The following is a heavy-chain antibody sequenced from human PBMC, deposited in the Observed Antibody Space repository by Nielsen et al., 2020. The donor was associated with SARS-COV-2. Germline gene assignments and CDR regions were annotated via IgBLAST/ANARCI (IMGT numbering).Heavy chain of an antibody. D-gene: IGHD3-22*01. Sequence: ASVKVSCKASGNAFTSHPIHWVRQAPGQRPEWMGWINAGNGNTKYSEKFQGRVTITRDTSASTIYMDLSSLRSDDTAVYYCAGLLDSRVYPTLDYWGQGTLVTVSS. CDR1: GNAFTSHP. V-gene: IGHV1-3*01. CDR3: AGLLDSRVYPTLDY. J-gene: IGHJ4*02. CDR2: INAGNGNT.